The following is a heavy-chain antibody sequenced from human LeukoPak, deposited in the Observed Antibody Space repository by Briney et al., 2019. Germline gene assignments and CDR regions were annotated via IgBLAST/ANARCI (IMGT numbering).Heavy chain of an antibody. V-gene: IGHV4-31*03. CDR2: IYKTGST. CDR3: ARDVLR. Sequence: SETLSLTCTVSGDSITSGGYYWSWIRQRPGKGLEWIGYIYKTGSTYYNPSLKSRVTMSVDTSRKQFSLKPTSVTAADTAVYYCARDVLRWGQGTLVTVSS. CDR1: GDSITSGGYY. J-gene: IGHJ4*02.